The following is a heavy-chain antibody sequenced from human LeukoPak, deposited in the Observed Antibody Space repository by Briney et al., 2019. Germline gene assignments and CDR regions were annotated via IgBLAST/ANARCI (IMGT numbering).Heavy chain of an antibody. Sequence: ASVKVSCKVSGYTLTELSMHWVRQAPGKGLEWMGGFDPEDGETIYAQKFQGRVTMTEDTSTDTAYMELSSLRSEDTAAYYCATTLRFLELANWFDPWGQGTLVTVSS. CDR2: FDPEDGET. J-gene: IGHJ5*02. D-gene: IGHD3-3*01. V-gene: IGHV1-24*01. CDR1: GYTLTELS. CDR3: ATTLRFLELANWFDP.